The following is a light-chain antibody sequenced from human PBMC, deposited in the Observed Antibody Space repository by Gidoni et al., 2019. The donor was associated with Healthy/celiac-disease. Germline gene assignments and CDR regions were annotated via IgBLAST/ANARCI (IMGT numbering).Light chain of an antibody. CDR1: QSVSSN. J-gene: IGKJ2*02. Sequence: EIVMTQSPATLSVSPGERATLSCRASQSVSSNLAWYQQKPGQAPRLLIYGASTRATGIPARFSGSGSGTEFTLNISSLQSEDFAVYYCQQYNNWPPWTFGQXTKLEIK. CDR3: QQYNNWPPWT. CDR2: GAS. V-gene: IGKV3-15*01.